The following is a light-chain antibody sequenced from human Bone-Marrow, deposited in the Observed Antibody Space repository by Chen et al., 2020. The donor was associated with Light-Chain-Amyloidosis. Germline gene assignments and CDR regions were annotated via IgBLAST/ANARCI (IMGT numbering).Light chain of an antibody. CDR1: SSDVGTYNL. V-gene: IGLV2-23*02. CDR2: EVT. Sequence: QSALAQPASVSGSPAPSITISCTGTSSDVGTYNLVSWYQQPPGRAPKLMIYEVTNRPSRVSDRFSGSKSGNTASLTISGLQAEDEADFYCCSYAGSRTRVFGGGTKLTVL. J-gene: IGLJ3*02. CDR3: CSYAGSRTRV.